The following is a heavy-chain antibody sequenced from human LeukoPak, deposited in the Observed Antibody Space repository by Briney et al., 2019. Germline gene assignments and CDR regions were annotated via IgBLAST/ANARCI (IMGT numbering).Heavy chain of an antibody. Sequence: GRPLRLSCAASGFTFSSYGMQWVRQAPGKGLEWVAAIWYDGSKTSYTDSVKGRFTVSRDISKNTVYLQMNGLKAEDTAVYYCARDDCSTTPCYAYWGQGTLVTVSS. CDR3: ARDDCSTTPCYAY. CDR1: GFTFSSYG. CDR2: IWYDGSKT. J-gene: IGHJ4*02. D-gene: IGHD2-2*01. V-gene: IGHV3-33*08.